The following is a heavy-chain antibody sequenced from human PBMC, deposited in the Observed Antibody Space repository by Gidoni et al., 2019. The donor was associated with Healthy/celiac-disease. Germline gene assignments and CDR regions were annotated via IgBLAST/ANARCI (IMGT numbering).Heavy chain of an antibody. CDR1: GFTFSSYG. J-gene: IGHJ4*02. CDR2: ISYDGSNK. Sequence: QVQLVESGGGVVQPGRSLRLSCAASGFTFSSYGMHWVRQAPGKGLEWVAVISYDGSNKYYADSVKGRFTISRDNSKNTLYLQMNSLRAEDTAVYYCAKEWFGVAVAGILGYWGQGTLVTVSS. CDR3: AKEWFGVAVAGILGY. V-gene: IGHV3-30*18. D-gene: IGHD6-19*01.